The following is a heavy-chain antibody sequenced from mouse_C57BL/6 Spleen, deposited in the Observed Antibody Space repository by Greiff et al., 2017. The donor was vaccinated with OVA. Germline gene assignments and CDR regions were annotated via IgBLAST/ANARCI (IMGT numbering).Heavy chain of an antibody. CDR2: ISYDGSN. V-gene: IGHV3-6*01. CDR3: ARFTTVEAMDY. CDR1: GYSITSGYY. Sequence: VQLKQSGPGLVKPSQSLSLTCSVTGYSITSGYYWNWIRQFPGNKLEWMGYISYDGSNNYNPSLKNRISITRDTSKNQFFLKLNSVTTEDTATYYCARFTTVEAMDYWGQGTSVTVSS. J-gene: IGHJ4*01. D-gene: IGHD1-1*01.